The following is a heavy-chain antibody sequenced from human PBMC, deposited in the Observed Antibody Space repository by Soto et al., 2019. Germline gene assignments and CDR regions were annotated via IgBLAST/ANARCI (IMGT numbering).Heavy chain of an antibody. Sequence: SETLSLTCTVSGGSISSGGYYWSWIRQHPGKGLEWIGYIYYSGSTYYNPSLKSRVTISVDTSKNQFSLKLSSVTAADTAVYYCAGGFFEAVIAAYFDYGGRETRVTVSS. J-gene: IGHJ4*02. CDR2: IYYSGST. CDR3: AGGFFEAVIAAYFDY. D-gene: IGHD6-13*01. CDR1: GGSISSGGYY. V-gene: IGHV4-31*03.